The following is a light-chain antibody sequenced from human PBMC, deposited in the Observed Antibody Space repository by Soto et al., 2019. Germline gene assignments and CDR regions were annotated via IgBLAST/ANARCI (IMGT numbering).Light chain of an antibody. Sequence: EIVLTQSPGTLSLAPGERATISCRASQSVSSSYLAWYQQKLGQAPRLLIYGASSRATGIPDRFNGSGSGTDFALTISRLEPEDFAVYYCQQYGSSPPTFGQGTKVDIK. J-gene: IGKJ1*01. CDR1: QSVSSSY. CDR3: QQYGSSPPT. CDR2: GAS. V-gene: IGKV3-20*01.